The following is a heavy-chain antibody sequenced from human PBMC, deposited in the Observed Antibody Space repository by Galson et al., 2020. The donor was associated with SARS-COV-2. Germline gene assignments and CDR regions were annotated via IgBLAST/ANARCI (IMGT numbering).Heavy chain of an antibody. Sequence: SVKVSCKASGGTFSSYAISWVRQAPGQGLEWMGGINPIFGTANYAQKFQGRVTITADESTSTAYMERSSLRSEDTAVYYCARDGGMATIGDWYFDLWGRGTLVAVSS. CDR1: GGTFSSYA. CDR3: ARDGGMATIGDWYFDL. J-gene: IGHJ2*01. V-gene: IGHV1-69*13. CDR2: INPIFGTA. D-gene: IGHD5-12*01.